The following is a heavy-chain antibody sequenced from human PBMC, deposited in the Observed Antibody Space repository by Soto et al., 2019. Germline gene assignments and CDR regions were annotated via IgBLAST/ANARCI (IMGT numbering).Heavy chain of an antibody. CDR3: AKAQTGYSSSWSDV. Sequence: GSLRLSGAASVFTFSSYAMSWVRQAPGKGLEWVSAISGSGGSTYYADSVKGRFTISRDNSKNTLYLQMNSLRAEDTAVYYCAKAQTGYSSSWSDVWGQGTTVTVSS. J-gene: IGHJ6*02. D-gene: IGHD6-13*01. V-gene: IGHV3-23*01. CDR2: ISGSGGST. CDR1: VFTFSSYA.